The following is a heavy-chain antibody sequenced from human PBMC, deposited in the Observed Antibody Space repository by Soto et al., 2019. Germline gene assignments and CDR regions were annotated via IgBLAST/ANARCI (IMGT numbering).Heavy chain of an antibody. CDR1: GFTFNRYG. D-gene: IGHD1-26*01. Sequence: PGGSLRLSCAASGFTFNRYGMHWVRQAPGKGLEWVAVISYDGSNKYYADSVKGRFTFSRDNSKNTLYLQMNSLRAEDTAVYFCARDAERAHQVFSYYFDSWGQGTLVTVSS. CDR3: ARDAERAHQVFSYYFDS. J-gene: IGHJ4*02. V-gene: IGHV3-30*03. CDR2: ISYDGSNK.